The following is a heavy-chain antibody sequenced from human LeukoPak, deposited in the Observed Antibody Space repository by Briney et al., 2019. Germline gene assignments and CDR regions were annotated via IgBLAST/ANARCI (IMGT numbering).Heavy chain of an antibody. CDR2: INPSGGST. J-gene: IGHJ4*02. D-gene: IGHD5-18*01. CDR3: ARTVGYSYGFFDY. Sequence: GASVKVSCKASGYTFTSYYLHWVREAPGQGLEWMGIINPSGGSTSYAQKLQGRVTMTRDTSTSTVYRELSSLRSEDTAVYYCARTVGYSYGFFDYWGQGTLVSVSS. CDR1: GYTFTSYY. V-gene: IGHV1-46*04.